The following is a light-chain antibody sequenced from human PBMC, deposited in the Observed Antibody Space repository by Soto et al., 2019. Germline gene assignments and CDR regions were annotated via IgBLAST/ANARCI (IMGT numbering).Light chain of an antibody. CDR3: QQYGSSPPYT. CDR2: GAS. J-gene: IGKJ2*01. V-gene: IGKV3-20*01. Sequence: EIVLTQSPGTLSLSPGERATLSCRASQSVSSSYLAWYQQKPGQAPRLLIYGASSRATGIPDRCSGSGSGTEFTLTISRREPEDFDVYYCQQYGSSPPYTFGQGTKLEIK. CDR1: QSVSSSY.